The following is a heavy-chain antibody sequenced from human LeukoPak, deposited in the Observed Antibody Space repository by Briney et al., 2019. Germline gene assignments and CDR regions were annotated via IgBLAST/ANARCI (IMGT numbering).Heavy chain of an antibody. CDR3: ARVVRPAVTIFGVATRPVYYYMDV. CDR2: IFYSGTT. D-gene: IGHD3-3*01. CDR1: GGSISSTSYF. J-gene: IGHJ6*03. Sequence: SETLSLTCTVSGGSISSTSYFWGWIRQPPGKGLEWIGTIFYSGTTYYNPSLKSRVTIPVDTSKNQFSLKLSSVTAADTAVYYCARVVRPAVTIFGVATRPVYYYMDVWGKGTTVTVSS. V-gene: IGHV4-39*01.